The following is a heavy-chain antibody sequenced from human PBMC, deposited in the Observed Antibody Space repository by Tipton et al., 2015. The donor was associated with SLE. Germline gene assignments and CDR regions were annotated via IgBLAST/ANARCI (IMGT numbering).Heavy chain of an antibody. CDR1: GFTFSSYG. CDR3: AKAQSGSGSNFDY. CDR2: IRYDGSNK. V-gene: IGHV3-30*02. J-gene: IGHJ4*02. D-gene: IGHD3-10*01. Sequence: SLRLSCAASGFTFSSYGMHWVRQAPGKGLEWVAFIRYDGSNKYYADSVKGRFTISRDNSKNTLYLQMNSLRAEDTAVYYCAKAQSGSGSNFDYWGQGTLVTVSS.